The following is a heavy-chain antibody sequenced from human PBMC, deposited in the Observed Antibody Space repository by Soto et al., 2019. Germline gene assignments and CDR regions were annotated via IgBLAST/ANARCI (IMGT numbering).Heavy chain of an antibody. CDR1: GFTFSSYA. J-gene: IGHJ4*02. V-gene: IGHV3-23*01. Sequence: GGSLRLSCAASGFTFSSYAMSWVRQAPGKGLEWVSAISGSGGSTYYADSVKGRFTISRDNSKNTLYLQMNSLRAEDTAVYYCEKDSKFGGVISYLDYWGQGTLVTVSS. D-gene: IGHD3-16*02. CDR2: ISGSGGST. CDR3: EKDSKFGGVISYLDY.